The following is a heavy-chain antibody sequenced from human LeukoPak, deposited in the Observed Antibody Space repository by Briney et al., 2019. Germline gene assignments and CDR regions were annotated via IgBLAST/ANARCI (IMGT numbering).Heavy chain of an antibody. CDR1: GDSISRYY. Sequence: PSETLSLTCTVSGDSISRYYWSWLRQPPGKGLEWIGYIYYNGNTYYNPSLKSRVTISLDTSKNQFSLKLSSVTAADTAVYYCARRVSSITAYFLDFWGQGAQVTVSS. V-gene: IGHV4-59*08. J-gene: IGHJ4*02. CDR2: IYYNGNT. CDR3: ARRVSSITAYFLDF. D-gene: IGHD1-20*01.